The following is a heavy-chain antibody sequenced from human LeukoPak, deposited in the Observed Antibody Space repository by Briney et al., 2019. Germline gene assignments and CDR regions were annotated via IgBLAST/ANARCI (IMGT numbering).Heavy chain of an antibody. CDR2: IKQDGSEK. Sequence: GRSLRLSCAASGFTFSSYAMHWVRQAPGKGLEWVANIKQDGSEKYYVDSVKGRFTISRDNAKNSLYLQMNSLRAEDTAVYYCARADGSGWYLAGHYYYYGMDVWGQGTTVTVSS. CDR1: GFTFSSYA. V-gene: IGHV3-7*03. CDR3: ARADGSGWYLAGHYYYYGMDV. J-gene: IGHJ6*02. D-gene: IGHD6-19*01.